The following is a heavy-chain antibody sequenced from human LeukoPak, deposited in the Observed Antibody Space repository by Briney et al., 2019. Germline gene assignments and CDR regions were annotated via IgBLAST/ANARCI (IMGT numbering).Heavy chain of an antibody. CDR1: GGSICTSNYY. V-gene: IGHV4-39*07. CDR3: ARRVRGVNDAFDI. J-gene: IGHJ3*02. D-gene: IGHD3-10*01. Sequence: SETLSLTCTVSGGSICTSNYYWGWIRQPPGKGLEWIGNIFYSGSTYYNPSLKSRVTMSVDMSNNQFSLKLTSVTAADTAVYYCARRVRGVNDAFDIWAQGTVVTVSS. CDR2: IFYSGST.